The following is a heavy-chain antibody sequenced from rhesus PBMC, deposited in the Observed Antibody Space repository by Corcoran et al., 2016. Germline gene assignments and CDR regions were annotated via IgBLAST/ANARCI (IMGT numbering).Heavy chain of an antibody. J-gene: IGHJ6*01. CDR2: ISGSRCST. CDR3: ARDWGYCSGGVCYTYGLDS. V-gene: IGHV4-65*01. D-gene: IGHD2-39*02. CDR1: GGSISSSNW. Sequence: QVQLQESGPGLVKPSETLSLTCAVSGGSISSSNWWSWIRQPPGQGLGWVGYISGSRCSTYYTPSLKSRVTISTDTSKNQFSLKLSSVTAADTAVYYCARDWGYCSGGVCYTYGLDSWGQGVVVTVSS.